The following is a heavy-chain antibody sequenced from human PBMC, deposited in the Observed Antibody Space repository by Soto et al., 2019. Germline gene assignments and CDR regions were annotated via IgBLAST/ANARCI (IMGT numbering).Heavy chain of an antibody. J-gene: IGHJ3*02. Sequence: PGESLKISCKGSGYSFTSYWISWVRQMPGKGLEWMGRIDPSDSYTNYSPSFQGHVTISADKSISTAYLQWSSLKASDTAMYYCASERNFAARRCGFDIWGQGTMVTVSS. CDR1: GYSFTSYW. D-gene: IGHD6-6*01. V-gene: IGHV5-10-1*01. CDR2: IDPSDSYT. CDR3: ASERNFAARRCGFDI.